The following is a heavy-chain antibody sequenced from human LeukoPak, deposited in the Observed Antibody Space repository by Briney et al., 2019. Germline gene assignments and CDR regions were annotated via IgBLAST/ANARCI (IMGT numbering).Heavy chain of an antibody. D-gene: IGHD5-24*01. V-gene: IGHV1-2*02. CDR1: GYTFTGYY. CDR2: IDPDSGGT. Sequence: ASVKVSCKPSGYTFTGYYMQWVRQAPGQGLEWMGWIDPDSGGTNYAQKFQGRVTMTRDTSISTAYMEVSRLRSDDTAVYYCARPPGRDGYNRYDYWGQGTLVTVSS. CDR3: ARPPGRDGYNRYDY. J-gene: IGHJ4*02.